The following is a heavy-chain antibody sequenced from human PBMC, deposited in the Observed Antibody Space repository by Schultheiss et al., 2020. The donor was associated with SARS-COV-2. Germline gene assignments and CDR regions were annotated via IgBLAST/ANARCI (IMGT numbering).Heavy chain of an antibody. CDR1: GYTFTSYG. Sequence: ASVKVSCKASGYTFTSYGLSWVRQAPGQGLEWMGWINPNSGYTNYAQKLQGRVTMTTDTSTSTAYMELRSLRSDDTAVYYCARGPYSIAVAGYNWFDPWGQGTLVTVSS. V-gene: IGHV1-18*01. D-gene: IGHD6-19*01. J-gene: IGHJ5*02. CDR3: ARGPYSIAVAGYNWFDP. CDR2: INPNSGYT.